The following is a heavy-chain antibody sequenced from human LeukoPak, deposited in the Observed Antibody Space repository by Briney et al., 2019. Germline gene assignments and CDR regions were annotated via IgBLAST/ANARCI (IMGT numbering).Heavy chain of an antibody. J-gene: IGHJ4*02. CDR2: IKQDGSEK. D-gene: IGHD3-10*01. CDR1: GFTFSSFW. CDR3: AKDNLWFGELLTYFDY. Sequence: PGGSLRLSCATSGFTFSSFWMTWVRQAPGKGLEWVANIKQDGSEKSYVDSVKGRFTISRDNSKNTLYLQMNSLRAEDTAVYYCAKDNLWFGELLTYFDYWGQGTLVTVSS. V-gene: IGHV3-7*03.